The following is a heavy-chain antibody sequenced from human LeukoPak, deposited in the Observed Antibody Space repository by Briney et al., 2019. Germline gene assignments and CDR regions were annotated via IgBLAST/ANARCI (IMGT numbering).Heavy chain of an antibody. D-gene: IGHD3-22*01. CDR2: FDPEDGET. Sequence: ASVKVSCKVSGYTLTELSMHWVRQAPGKGLEWMGGFDPEDGETIYAQKFQGRVTMTEDTSTDTAYMELSSLRSEDTAVYYCATRNYYDSTGRAFDIWGQGTMVTVSS. J-gene: IGHJ3*02. CDR3: ATRNYYDSTGRAFDI. V-gene: IGHV1-24*01. CDR1: GYTLTELS.